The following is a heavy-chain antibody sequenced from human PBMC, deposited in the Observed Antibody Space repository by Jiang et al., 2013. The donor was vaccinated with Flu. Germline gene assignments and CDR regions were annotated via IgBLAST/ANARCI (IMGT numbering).Heavy chain of an antibody. D-gene: IGHD6-19*01. Sequence: QLLESGGGVVQPGRSLRLSCAASGFTFSSYGMHWVRQAPGKGLEWVAVIWYDGSNKYYADSVKGRFTISRDNSKNTLYLQMNSLRAEDTAVYYCASVAGKGPGGAFDIWGQGTMVTVSS. V-gene: IGHV3-33*01. CDR1: GFTFSSYG. CDR2: IWYDGSNK. CDR3: ASVAGKGPGGAFDI. J-gene: IGHJ3*02.